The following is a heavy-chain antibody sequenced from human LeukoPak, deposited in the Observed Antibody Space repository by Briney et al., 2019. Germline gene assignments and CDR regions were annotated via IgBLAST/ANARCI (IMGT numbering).Heavy chain of an antibody. CDR3: ARTLRLGGRGVYFDY. J-gene: IGHJ4*02. CDR2: IDWDDDK. D-gene: IGHD3-16*01. Sequence: CGPTQAHPTQTLTLTDTLSRFSLSTRGRCVSWIRQPPGKALEWHARIDWDDDKVYRTPLRSRLTISKDTSKNQVVLTMTNMDPVDTATYYCARTLRLGGRGVYFDYWGQGILVTVSS. CDR1: RFSLSTRGRC. V-gene: IGHV2-70*17.